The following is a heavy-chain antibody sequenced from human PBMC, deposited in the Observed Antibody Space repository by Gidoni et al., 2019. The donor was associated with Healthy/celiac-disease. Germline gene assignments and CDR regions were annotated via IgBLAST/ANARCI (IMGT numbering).Heavy chain of an antibody. J-gene: IGHJ6*02. V-gene: IGHV4-34*01. CDR1: GGSFSGYY. D-gene: IGHD5-12*01. Sequence: QVQLQQWGAGLLKPSETLSLTCAVYGGSFSGYYWSWIRQPPGKGLEWIGEINHSGSTNYNPSLKSRVTISVDTSKNQFSLKLSSVTAADTAVYYCARRSGYDLGGFYYYYYGMDVWGQGTTVTVSS. CDR3: ARRSGYDLGGFYYYYYGMDV. CDR2: INHSGST.